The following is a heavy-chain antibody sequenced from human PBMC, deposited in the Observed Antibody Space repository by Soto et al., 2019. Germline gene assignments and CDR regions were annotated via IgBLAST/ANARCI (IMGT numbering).Heavy chain of an antibody. D-gene: IGHD2-2*01. V-gene: IGHV1-18*01. J-gene: IGHJ5*02. CDR3: ATVVPGSSAWFGP. CDR2: SSLYSDGT. CDR1: GYTFSNYA. Sequence: ASVKVHCKTSGYTFSNYAITWVRQAPGQPLEWLGWSSLYSDGTNYAQKFQGRVAMTTDTSTTTAYIELRSLRSDDTAVYYCATVVPGSSAWFGPRGEGTLFPVS.